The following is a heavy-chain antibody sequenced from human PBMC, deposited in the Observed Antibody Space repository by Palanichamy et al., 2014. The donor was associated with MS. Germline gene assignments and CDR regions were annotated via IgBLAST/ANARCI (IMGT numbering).Heavy chain of an antibody. J-gene: IGHJ4*02. CDR2: ISYDGSNK. D-gene: IGHD3-22*01. Sequence: QVQLVESGGGVVQPGRSLRLSCAASGFTFSSYAMHWVRQAPGKGLEWVAVISYDGSNKYYADSVKGRFTISRDNSKNTLYLQMNSLRAEDTAVYYCARDGTYYYDSSGYYYAYWGQGTLVTVSS. V-gene: IGHV3-30-3*01. CDR3: ARDGTYYYDSSGYYYAY. CDR1: GFTFSSYA.